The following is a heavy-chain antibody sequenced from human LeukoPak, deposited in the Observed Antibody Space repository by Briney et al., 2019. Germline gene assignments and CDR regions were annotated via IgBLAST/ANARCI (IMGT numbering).Heavy chain of an antibody. CDR2: ISSSSSYI. CDR3: ARTPEYSSPPSDY. J-gene: IGHJ4*02. D-gene: IGHD6-6*01. Sequence: GGSLRLSCAASGFTFSTYWMHWVRQAPGKGLEWVSSISSSSSYIYYADSVKGRFTISRDNAKNSLYLQMNSLRAEDTAVYYCARTPEYSSPPSDYWGQGTPVTVSS. CDR1: GFTFSTYW. V-gene: IGHV3-21*01.